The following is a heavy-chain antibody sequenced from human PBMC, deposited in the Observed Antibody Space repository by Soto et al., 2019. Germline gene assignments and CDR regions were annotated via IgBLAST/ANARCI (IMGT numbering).Heavy chain of an antibody. D-gene: IGHD4-17*01. CDR1: GFTFSDYY. V-gene: IGHV3-11*01. CDR2: ISSSGSTI. CDR3: ASPTVTPHYGIDV. J-gene: IGHJ6*02. Sequence: QVQLVESGVGLVKPGGSLRLSCAASGFTFSDYYMSWIRQAPGKGLEWVSYISSSGSTIYYADSVKGRFTISRDTDKNSLYLQMTSLRAEDTAVYYCASPTVTPHYGIDVWRQGTTVTAAS.